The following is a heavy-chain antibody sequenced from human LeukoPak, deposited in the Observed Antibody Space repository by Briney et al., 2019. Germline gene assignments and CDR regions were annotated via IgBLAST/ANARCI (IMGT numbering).Heavy chain of an antibody. CDR3: AHIETYRGAFDI. V-gene: IGHV2-5*02. J-gene: IGHJ3*02. CDR2: IYWDDDK. D-gene: IGHD3-10*01. Sequence: SGPTLVNPTQTLTLTCTFSGFSLSTRGVGVGWIRQPPGKALEWLALIYWDDDKRYSPSLKSRLTITKHTSKNPVVLTMTNMDPVDTATYYCAHIETYRGAFDIWGQGTMVTVSS. CDR1: GFSLSTRGVG.